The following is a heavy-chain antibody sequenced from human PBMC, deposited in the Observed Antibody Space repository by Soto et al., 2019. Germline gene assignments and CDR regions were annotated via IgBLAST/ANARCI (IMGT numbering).Heavy chain of an antibody. J-gene: IGHJ6*02. V-gene: IGHV1-46*01. CDR1: GYTFTSYY. CDR3: ARDRVSINRLYYYGMDV. D-gene: IGHD4-4*01. CDR2: INPSGGST. Sequence: AASVKVSCKASGYTFTSYYMHWVRQAPGQGLEWMGIINPSGGSTSYAQKFQGRVTMTRDTSTSTVYMELSSLRSEDTAVYYCARDRVSINRLYYYGMDVWGQGTTVTVSS.